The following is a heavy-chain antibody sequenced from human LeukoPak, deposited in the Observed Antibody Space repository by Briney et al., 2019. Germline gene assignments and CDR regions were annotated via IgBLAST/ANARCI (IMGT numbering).Heavy chain of an antibody. CDR3: ARGLLSNAFDI. D-gene: IGHD3-10*01. J-gene: IGHJ3*02. Sequence: DPSETLSLACAVYGGSFSGYYWSWIRQPPGKGLEWIGEINHSGSTNQNPSLKSRVTISVDTSKNQFSLKLSSVTAADTAVYYCARGLLSNAFDIWGQGTMVTVSS. CDR1: GGSFSGYY. V-gene: IGHV4-34*01. CDR2: INHSGST.